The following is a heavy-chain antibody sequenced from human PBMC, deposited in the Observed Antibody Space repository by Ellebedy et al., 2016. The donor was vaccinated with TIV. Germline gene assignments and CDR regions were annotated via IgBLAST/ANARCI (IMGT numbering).Heavy chain of an antibody. D-gene: IGHD3-22*01. CDR2: ISGYNDNT. CDR3: GRMVYYDSSGYLTDY. CDR1: GYTSTSYG. Sequence: AASVKVSCKASGYTSTSYGISWVRQAPGQGPEWMGWISGYNDNTNYAQKFQGRVTMTTDTSTSTAYMELRSLRSDDTAVYYCGRMVYYDSSGYLTDYWGQGTLVTVSS. V-gene: IGHV1-18*01. J-gene: IGHJ4*02.